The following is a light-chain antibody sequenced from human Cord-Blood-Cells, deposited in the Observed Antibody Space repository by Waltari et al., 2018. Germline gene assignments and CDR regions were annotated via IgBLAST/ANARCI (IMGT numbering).Light chain of an antibody. J-gene: IGKJ1*01. CDR1: QGISNS. V-gene: IGKV1-NL1*01. Sequence: DIQMTQSPSSLSASLGDRVTITCRASQGISNSLAWYQQKPGKAPKLLLYAASRLESGGPSRFSGSGSGTDYTLTISSLQPEDFATYYCQQYYSTPRTFGQGTKVEIK. CDR2: AAS. CDR3: QQYYSTPRT.